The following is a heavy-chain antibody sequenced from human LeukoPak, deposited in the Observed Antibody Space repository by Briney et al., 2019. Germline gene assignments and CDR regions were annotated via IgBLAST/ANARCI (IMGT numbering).Heavy chain of an antibody. J-gene: IGHJ6*03. Sequence: SETLSLTCTVSGGSISSYYWSWIRQPAGKGLEWIGRIYTSRSTNYNPSLKSRVTISVDKSKNQFSLKLSSVTAADTAVYYCARLPAAAYGGYSYSYMDVWGKGTTVTVSS. CDR2: IYTSRST. V-gene: IGHV4-4*07. D-gene: IGHD2-2*01. CDR3: ARLPAAAYGGYSYSYMDV. CDR1: GGSISSYY.